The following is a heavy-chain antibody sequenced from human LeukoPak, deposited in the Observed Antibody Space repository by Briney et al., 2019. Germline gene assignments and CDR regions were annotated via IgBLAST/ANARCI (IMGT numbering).Heavy chain of an antibody. CDR1: GDSIRNYY. Sequence: SETLSLTCTVSGDSIRNYYWSWIRQPPDKGLEWIGYMYYSGSSKYNPSLKSRVTISVDTSKNRFSLKLSSVTAADTAVYYCAGREAATAIVFDYWGQGILVTVSS. CDR2: MYYSGSS. D-gene: IGHD2-21*02. J-gene: IGHJ4*02. CDR3: AGREAATAIVFDY. V-gene: IGHV4-59*08.